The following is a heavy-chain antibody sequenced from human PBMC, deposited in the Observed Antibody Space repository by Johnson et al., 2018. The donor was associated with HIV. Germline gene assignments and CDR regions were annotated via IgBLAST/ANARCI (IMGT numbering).Heavy chain of an antibody. CDR1: GFPFSTYS. Sequence: QVQLVESGGGVVQPGRSLRLSCAASGFPFSTYSMHWVRQAPGKGLEWVTVISHDGSNKYYADSLKGRFTISRDNSKNTLYLQMNSLRAEDTAVYYCARDPRGQHPRGAFDIWGQGTIVTVSS. CDR3: ARDPRGQHPRGAFDI. J-gene: IGHJ3*02. D-gene: IGHD6-13*01. CDR2: ISHDGSNK. V-gene: IGHV3-30-3*01.